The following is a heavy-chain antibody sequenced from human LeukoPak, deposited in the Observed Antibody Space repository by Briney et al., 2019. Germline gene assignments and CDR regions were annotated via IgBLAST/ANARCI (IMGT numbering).Heavy chain of an antibody. V-gene: IGHV1-18*01. J-gene: IGHJ4*02. Sequence: GASVTVSCKASGYTFTSYGISWVRQAPGQGLEWMGWINPDDGDTNYAPQLQGRATMTTDTSTSTAYLDLRSLRSDDTAVYYCARGAWGQLSPEYWGQGSLVTVSS. CDR2: INPDDGDT. D-gene: IGHD3-16*02. CDR3: ARGAWGQLSPEY. CDR1: GYTFTSYG.